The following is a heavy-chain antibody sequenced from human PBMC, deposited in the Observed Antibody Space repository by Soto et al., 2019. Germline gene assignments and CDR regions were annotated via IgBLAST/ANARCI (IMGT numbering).Heavy chain of an antibody. V-gene: IGHV4-39*01. CDR1: GGSLSSSSYY. D-gene: IGHD3-10*02. J-gene: IGHJ4*02. CDR3: SMWGKRISMIRGFDF. CDR2: IYFAGVT. Sequence: PSETLSLTCTVSGGSLSSSSYYWAWIRQPPGKRLEWIGSIYFAGVTYYNPSLKSRLTIFEDTSKNQFSLKLNSVTATDTAVYFCSMWGKRISMIRGFDFLSQATLISV.